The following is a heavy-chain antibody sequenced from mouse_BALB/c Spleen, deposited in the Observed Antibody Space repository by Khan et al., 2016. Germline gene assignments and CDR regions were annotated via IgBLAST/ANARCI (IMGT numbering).Heavy chain of an antibody. J-gene: IGHJ2*01. V-gene: IGHV1-7*01. CDR1: GYTVTNYW. D-gene: IGHD1-1*01. Sequence: QVQLKQSGAELAKPGASAKMFCKASGYTVTNYWMHWIIQSPGHGLEWIGYINPSTGYTDYNQKFKDNATLTRYKSSSTAYMQLSSLTSEDSAVDYCTTYYYSSRYYLDYWGQGDTL. CDR3: TTYYYSSRYYLDY. CDR2: INPSTGYT.